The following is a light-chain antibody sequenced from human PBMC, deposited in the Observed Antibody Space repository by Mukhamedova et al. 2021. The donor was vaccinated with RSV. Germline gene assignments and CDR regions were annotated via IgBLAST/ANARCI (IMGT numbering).Light chain of an antibody. V-gene: IGLV6-57*01. CDR2: EHN. CDR3: QSYDSTSVI. Sequence: VIYEHNQRPSGVPDRFSVSIDSSSNSASLTISGLKTEDEADYYCQSYDSTSVIFGGGTKLTVL. J-gene: IGLJ2*01.